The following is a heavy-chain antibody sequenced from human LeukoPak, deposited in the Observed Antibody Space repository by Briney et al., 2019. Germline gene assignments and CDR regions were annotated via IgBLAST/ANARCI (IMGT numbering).Heavy chain of an antibody. CDR1: GFTVSSNY. V-gene: IGHV3-53*01. J-gene: IGHJ4*02. CDR2: IYSGGST. D-gene: IGHD6-13*01. Sequence: GGSLSLSCAASGFTVSSNYMSWVRQAPGKGLEWVSVIYSGGSTYYADSVKGRFTISRDNSKNTLYLQMNSLRAEDTAVYYCARAGAAAGTFDYWGQGTLVTVSS. CDR3: ARAGAAAGTFDY.